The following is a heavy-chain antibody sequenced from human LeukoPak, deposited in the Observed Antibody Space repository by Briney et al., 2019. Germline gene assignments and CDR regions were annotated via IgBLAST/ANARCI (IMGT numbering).Heavy chain of an antibody. V-gene: IGHV1-69*05. CDR3: ASSRGGDDAFDI. Sequence: ASVKVSCKASGGTFTSYGISWVRQAPGQGLEWMGGIIPIFGTANYAQNFQGRVTITTDESTSTAYMELSSLRSEDTAVYYCASSRGGDDAFDIWGQGTMVTVSS. D-gene: IGHD3-16*01. CDR2: IIPIFGTA. CDR1: GGTFTSYG. J-gene: IGHJ3*02.